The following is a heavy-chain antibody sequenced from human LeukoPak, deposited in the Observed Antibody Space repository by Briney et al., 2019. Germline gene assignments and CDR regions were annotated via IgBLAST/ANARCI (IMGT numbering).Heavy chain of an antibody. CDR2: INHSGST. CDR3: ARRRGSGSYYGIDY. Sequence: SETLSLTCAAYGGSFSGYYWSWIRQPPGKGLEWIGEINHSGSTNYNPSLKSRVTISVDTSKNQFSLKLSSVTAADTAVYYCARRRGSGSYYGIDYWGQGTLVTVSS. J-gene: IGHJ4*02. CDR1: GGSFSGYY. D-gene: IGHD3-10*01. V-gene: IGHV4-34*01.